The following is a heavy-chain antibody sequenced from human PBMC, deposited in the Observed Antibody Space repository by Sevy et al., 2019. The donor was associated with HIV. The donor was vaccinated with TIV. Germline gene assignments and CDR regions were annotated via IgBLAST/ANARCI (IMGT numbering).Heavy chain of an antibody. D-gene: IGHD4-17*01. Sequence: GGSLRLSCAASGFTFSAYWMNWVRQAPGKGLEWGANIKLGGNDKSYVDSVKGRFTISRDNAEKSRFLQMNSLRADDTAIYYCVRDGDGDFDIWGQGTMVTVSS. CDR2: IKLGGNDK. J-gene: IGHJ3*02. V-gene: IGHV3-7*01. CDR1: GFTFSAYW. CDR3: VRDGDGDFDI.